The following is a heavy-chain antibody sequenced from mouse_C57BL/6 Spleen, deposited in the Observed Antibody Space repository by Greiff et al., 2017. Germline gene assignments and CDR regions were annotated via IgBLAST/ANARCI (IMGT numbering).Heavy chain of an antibody. D-gene: IGHD1-1*01. V-gene: IGHV14-4*01. J-gene: IGHJ2*01. CDR2: IDPENVDT. Sequence: VQLQQSGAELVRPGASVKLSCPASGFNIKDDYMHWVKQRHEQGLEWIGWIDPENVDTKYASKFQGKATITADTSSNPAYLQLSSLTSEDTAVYYCTTSRITTVVATGYFDYWGQGTTLTVSS. CDR1: GFNIKDDY. CDR3: TTSRITTVVATGYFDY.